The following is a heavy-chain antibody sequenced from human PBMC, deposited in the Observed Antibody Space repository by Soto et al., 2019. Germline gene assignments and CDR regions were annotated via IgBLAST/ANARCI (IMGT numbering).Heavy chain of an antibody. Sequence: VQLVESGGGVVQPGRSLRLSCAASGFTFSSYGMHWVRQAPGKGLEWVAVISYDGSNKYYADSVKGRFTISRDNSKNTLYLQMNSLRAEDTAVYYCAKPPSYQLLSGAFDIWGQGTMVTVSS. J-gene: IGHJ3*02. CDR1: GFTFSSYG. D-gene: IGHD2-2*01. V-gene: IGHV3-30*18. CDR2: ISYDGSNK. CDR3: AKPPSYQLLSGAFDI.